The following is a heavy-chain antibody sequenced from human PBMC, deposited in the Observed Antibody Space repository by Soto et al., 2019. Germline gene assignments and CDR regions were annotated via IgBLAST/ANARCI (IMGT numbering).Heavy chain of an antibody. V-gene: IGHV1-69*02. CDR3: ARAGGKMATAASDY. D-gene: IGHD6-25*01. J-gene: IGHJ4*02. Sequence: QVQLVQSGAEVKKPGSSVKVSCKASGGTFSSYTISWVRQAPGQGFEWMGRIIPILGIANYAQKFQGRVTITADKSTSTAYMELSSLRSEDTAVYYCARAGGKMATAASDYWGQGTLVTVSS. CDR2: IIPILGIA. CDR1: GGTFSSYT.